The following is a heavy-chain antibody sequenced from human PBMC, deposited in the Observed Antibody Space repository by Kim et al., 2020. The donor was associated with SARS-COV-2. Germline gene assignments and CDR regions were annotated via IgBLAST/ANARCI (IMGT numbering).Heavy chain of an antibody. CDR2: NYPGDYDT. D-gene: IGHD6-19*01. CDR3: ARQSIRYSSGWYDKGAFDI. Sequence: GESLKISCKGSGYSFTSYWIGWVRQMPGKGLEWMGINYPGDYDTRYSTSFQGQVTISADKSSSTAYLQWRSLKASDTAMYYCARQSIRYSSGWYDKGAFDIWGQGTMVTVSS. J-gene: IGHJ3*02. CDR1: GYSFTSYW. V-gene: IGHV5-51*01.